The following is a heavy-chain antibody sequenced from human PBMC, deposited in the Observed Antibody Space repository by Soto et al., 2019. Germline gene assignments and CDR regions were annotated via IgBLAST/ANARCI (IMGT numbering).Heavy chain of an antibody. CDR1: GGTFSSYA. CDR3: ARGILSSSFQDYGMDV. J-gene: IGHJ6*02. V-gene: IGHV1-69*13. Sequence: ASVKVSCKASGGTFSSYAISWVRQAPGQGLEWMGGIIPIFGTANYAQKFQGRVTITADESTSTAYMELSSLRSEDTAVYYCARGILSSSFQDYGMDVWGQGTTVTVSS. CDR2: IIPIFGTA. D-gene: IGHD6-6*01.